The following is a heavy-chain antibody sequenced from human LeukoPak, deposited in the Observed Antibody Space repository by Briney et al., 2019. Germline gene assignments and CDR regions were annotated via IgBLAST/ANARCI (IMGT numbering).Heavy chain of an antibody. CDR3: AREAGDYYDSSGYFDC. D-gene: IGHD3-22*01. J-gene: IGHJ4*02. CDR2: IYSGGST. Sequence: GGSLRLSCAASGFTVSSNYMSWVRQAPGKGLEWVSVIYSGGSTYYADSVKGRFTISRDNSKNTLYLQMNSLRAEDTAVYYCAREAGDYYDSSGYFDCWGQGTLVTVSS. V-gene: IGHV3-66*02. CDR1: GFTVSSNY.